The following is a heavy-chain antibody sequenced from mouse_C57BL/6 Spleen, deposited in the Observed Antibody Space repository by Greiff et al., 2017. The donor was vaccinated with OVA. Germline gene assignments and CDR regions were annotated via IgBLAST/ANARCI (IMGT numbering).Heavy chain of an antibody. J-gene: IGHJ2*01. V-gene: IGHV5-17*01. D-gene: IGHD4-1*01. CDR1: GFTFSDYG. Sequence: EVKLVESGGGLVKPGGSLKLSCAASGFTFSDYGMHWVRQAPETGLEWVAYISSGSSTIYYADTVKGRFTISRDNAKNTLFLQMTSLRSEDTAMYYCARRNWDGVYYFDYWGQGTTLTVSS. CDR3: ARRNWDGVYYFDY. CDR2: ISSGSSTI.